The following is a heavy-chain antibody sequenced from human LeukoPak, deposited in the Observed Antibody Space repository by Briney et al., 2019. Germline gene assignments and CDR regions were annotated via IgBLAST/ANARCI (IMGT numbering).Heavy chain of an antibody. CDR2: INSDGSST. V-gene: IGHV3-74*01. CDR3: ARPLTNYCSSTSCYRGYYYYYGMDA. D-gene: IGHD2-2*02. CDR1: RFTFSSYW. Sequence: GGSLRLSCAASRFTFSSYWMHWVRQAPGKGLVWVSRINSDGSSTNYADSVKGRFTISRDNAKNTLYLQMNSLRAEDTAVYYCARPLTNYCSSTSCYRGYYYYYGMDAWGQGTTVTVS. J-gene: IGHJ6*02.